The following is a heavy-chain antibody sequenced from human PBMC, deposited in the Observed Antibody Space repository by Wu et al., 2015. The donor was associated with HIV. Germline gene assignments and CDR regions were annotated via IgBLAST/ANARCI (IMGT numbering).Heavy chain of an antibody. J-gene: IGHJ4*02. Sequence: QVQLVQSGGEVKKPGDSVKVSCKASGYTFTTYAISWVRQAPGQGLEWMGWISTYNGKTDYTQKVQGRVTLTTDTSTSTAYMELRSLTSDDTAMYYCARAVGGYYNNFDYVGPGNAGHRLL. D-gene: IGHD3-22*01. CDR1: GYTFTTYA. V-gene: IGHV1-18*01. CDR3: ARAVGGYYNNFDY. CDR2: ISTYNGKT.